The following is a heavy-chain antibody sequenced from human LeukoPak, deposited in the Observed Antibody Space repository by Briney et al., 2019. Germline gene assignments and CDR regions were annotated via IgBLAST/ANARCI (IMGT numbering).Heavy chain of an antibody. Sequence: SETLSLTCTVSGGSISSSSYYWGWIRQPPGKGLEWIGTIYYSGSTYYNPSLKSRVTISVDTSKNQFSLKLSSVTAADTAVYYCARQRYDFWSGYYTGVDAFDIWGQGTMVTVSS. V-gene: IGHV4-39*01. CDR3: ARQRYDFWSGYYTGVDAFDI. CDR1: GGSISSSSYY. CDR2: IYYSGST. D-gene: IGHD3-3*01. J-gene: IGHJ3*02.